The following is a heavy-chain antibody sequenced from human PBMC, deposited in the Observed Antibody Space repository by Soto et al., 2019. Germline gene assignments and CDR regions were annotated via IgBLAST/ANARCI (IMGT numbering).Heavy chain of an antibody. CDR2: INPSCGST. V-gene: IGHV1-46*01. J-gene: IGHJ3*02. CDR3: ARDRPDIAARVDAFDI. CDR1: GYTFTSYY. D-gene: IGHD6-6*01. Sequence: QVQLVQSGAEVKKPGASVKVSCKASGYTFTSYYMHWVRQAPGQGLEWLGIINPSCGSTSYAQKFQRRVTMTRDTSTSIVYMELSSLRSEDTAVYYCARDRPDIAARVDAFDILGQGTMVTVSS.